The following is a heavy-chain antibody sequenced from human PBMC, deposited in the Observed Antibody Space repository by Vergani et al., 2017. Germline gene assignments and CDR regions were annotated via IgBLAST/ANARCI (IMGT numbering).Heavy chain of an antibody. J-gene: IGHJ4*02. Sequence: QVQLVESGGGVVQPGRSLRLSCAASGFTFSSYGMHWVRQAPGKGLEWVAVISYDGSNKYYADSVKGRFTSSRDTSKNTLYLQMNSLRAENTAVYYCAKDQYQQLLGWVLDYWGQGTLVTVSS. D-gene: IGHD2-2*01. CDR1: GFTFSSYG. CDR3: AKDQYQQLLGWVLDY. CDR2: ISYDGSNK. V-gene: IGHV3-30*18.